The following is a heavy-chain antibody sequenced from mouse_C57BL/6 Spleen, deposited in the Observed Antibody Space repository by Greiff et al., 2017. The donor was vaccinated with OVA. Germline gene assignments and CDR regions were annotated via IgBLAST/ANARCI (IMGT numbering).Heavy chain of an antibody. V-gene: IGHV1-66*01. Sequence: VQLQESGPELVKPGASVKISCKASGYSFTSYYIHWVKQRPGQGLEWIGWIYPGSGNTKYNEKFKGKATLTADTSSSTAYMQLSSLTSEDSAVYYCARKSNYVDYSDYWGQGTTLTVSS. CDR2: IYPGSGNT. D-gene: IGHD2-5*01. J-gene: IGHJ2*01. CDR3: ARKSNYVDYSDY. CDR1: GYSFTSYY.